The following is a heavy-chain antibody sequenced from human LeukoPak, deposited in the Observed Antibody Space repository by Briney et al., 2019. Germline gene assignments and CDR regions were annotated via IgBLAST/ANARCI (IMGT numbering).Heavy chain of an antibody. D-gene: IGHD3-10*01. CDR3: ARVRSRGVIIAAFDY. CDR1: GFTFSSYW. Sequence: GGSLRLSCTASGFTFSSYWMHWVRQAPGKGLEYVSAISSNGGSTYYANSVKGRFTISRDNSKNTLYLQMGSLRAEDMAVYYCARVRSRGVIIAAFDYWGQGTLVTVSS. V-gene: IGHV3-64*01. CDR2: ISSNGGST. J-gene: IGHJ4*02.